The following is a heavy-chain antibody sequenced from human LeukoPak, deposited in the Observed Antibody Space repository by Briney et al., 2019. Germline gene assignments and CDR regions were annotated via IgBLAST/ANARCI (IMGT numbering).Heavy chain of an antibody. D-gene: IGHD6-13*01. CDR1: GFTFSSFA. Sequence: GGSLRLSCAASGFTFSSFAMSWVRQAPGKGLEWVSAISGSGGSTYYADSVKGRFTISRDNSKNTLYLQMNSLRAEDTAVYYCAKVGYSSSAWIDYWGQGTLVTVSS. V-gene: IGHV3-23*01. J-gene: IGHJ4*02. CDR3: AKVGYSSSAWIDY. CDR2: ISGSGGST.